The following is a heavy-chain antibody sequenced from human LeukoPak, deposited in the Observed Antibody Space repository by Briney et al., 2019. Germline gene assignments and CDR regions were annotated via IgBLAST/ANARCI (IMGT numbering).Heavy chain of an antibody. CDR3: ARGIIAARQDFDY. CDR2: IIPIFGTA. CDR1: GGTFSSYA. J-gene: IGHJ4*02. D-gene: IGHD6-6*01. V-gene: IGHV1-69*13. Sequence: PWASVKVSCKASGGTFSSYAVSWVRQAPGQGLEWMGGIIPIFGTANYAQKFQGRVAITADESTSTAYMELSSLRSEDTAVYYCARGIIAARQDFDYWGQGTLVTVSS.